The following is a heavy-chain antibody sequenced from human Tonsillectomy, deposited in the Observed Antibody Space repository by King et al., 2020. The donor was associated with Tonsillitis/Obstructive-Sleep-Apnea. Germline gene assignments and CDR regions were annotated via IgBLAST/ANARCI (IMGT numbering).Heavy chain of an antibody. CDR1: GVSISSYY. V-gene: IGHV4-59*01. J-gene: IGHJ4*02. CDR2: IYYSGST. CDR3: ARTDGGDFDY. Sequence: QLQESGPGLVKPSETLSLTCTVSGVSISSYYWSWIRQPPGKGLGGIGYIYYSGSTNYNPSLQSRVTISVDTSKNQFSLKLSSVTAADTAVYYCARTDGGDFDYWGQGTLVTVSS.